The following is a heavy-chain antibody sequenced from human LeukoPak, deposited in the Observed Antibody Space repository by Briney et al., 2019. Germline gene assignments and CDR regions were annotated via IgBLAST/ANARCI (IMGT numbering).Heavy chain of an antibody. CDR1: GFTFSSYA. J-gene: IGHJ1*01. V-gene: IGHV3-23*01. CDR3: AKVAPIVAAAGTGYFQH. D-gene: IGHD6-13*01. CDR2: ISGSGGST. Sequence: WGSLRLSCAASGFTFSSYAMSWVRQAPGKRLEWVPAISGSGGSTYYADSVKGRFTISRDNSKNTLYLQMNSLRAEDTAVYYCAKVAPIVAAAGTGYFQHWGQGTLVTVSS.